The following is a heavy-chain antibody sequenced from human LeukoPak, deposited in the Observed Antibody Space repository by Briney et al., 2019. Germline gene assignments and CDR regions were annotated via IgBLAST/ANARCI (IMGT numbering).Heavy chain of an antibody. CDR3: ARSRGYSYAHDF. V-gene: IGHV4-39*01. CDR1: GGSMSDSSTYY. CDR2: MFYSGST. D-gene: IGHD5-18*01. Sequence: SETLSLTCTVSGGSMSDSSTYYWGWVRQPPGKGLEWIGGMFYSGSTHYNPSLKSRVTISVDTSKNQFSLKLSSVTAADTALYYCARSRGYSYAHDFWGQGTLVTFSS. J-gene: IGHJ4*02.